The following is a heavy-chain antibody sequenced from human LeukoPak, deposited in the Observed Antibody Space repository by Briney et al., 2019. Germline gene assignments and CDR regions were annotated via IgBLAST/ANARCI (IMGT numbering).Heavy chain of an antibody. CDR2: IIPILGIA. J-gene: IGHJ5*02. D-gene: IGHD2-21*02. V-gene: IGHV1-69*10. Sequence: GASVKVSCKASGYTFTSYGISWVRQAPGQGLEWMGGIIPILGIANYAQKFQGRVTITADKSTSTAYMELSSLRSEDTAVYYCATLVTAISAVVPTWGQGTLVTVSS. CDR3: ATLVTAISAVVPT. CDR1: GYTFTSYG.